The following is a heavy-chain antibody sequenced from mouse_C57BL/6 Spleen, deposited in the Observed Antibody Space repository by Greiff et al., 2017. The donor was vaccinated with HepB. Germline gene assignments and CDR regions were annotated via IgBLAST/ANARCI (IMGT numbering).Heavy chain of an antibody. Sequence: QVQLKQSGPELVKPGASVKISCKASGYAFSSSWMNWVKQRPGKGLEWIGRIYPGDGDTNYNGKFKGKATLTADKSSSTAYMQLSSLTSEDSAVYFCATAQATAMDYWGQGTSVTVSS. D-gene: IGHD3-2*02. CDR3: ATAQATAMDY. J-gene: IGHJ4*01. CDR2: IYPGDGDT. V-gene: IGHV1-82*01. CDR1: GYAFSSSW.